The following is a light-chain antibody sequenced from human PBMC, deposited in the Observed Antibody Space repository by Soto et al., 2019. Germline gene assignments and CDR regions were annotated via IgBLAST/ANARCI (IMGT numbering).Light chain of an antibody. J-gene: IGLJ1*01. CDR3: SSYTSSSTPYV. CDR1: NSDVGGYTY. V-gene: IGLV2-14*03. CDR2: DVS. Sequence: QSVLTQPASVSGSPGQSITISCTGTNSDVGGYTYVSWYQQHPGKAPKLMIYDVSNRPSGVSNRFSGSKSGNTASLTISGLQAGDEADYYCSSYTSSSTPYVFGTGTKLTVL.